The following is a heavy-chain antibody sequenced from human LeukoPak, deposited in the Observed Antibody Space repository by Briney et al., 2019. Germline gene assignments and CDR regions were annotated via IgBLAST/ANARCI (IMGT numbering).Heavy chain of an antibody. V-gene: IGHV4-61*01. D-gene: IGHD2-15*01. CDR1: GGSVSSGSYY. J-gene: IGHJ5*02. CDR3: ARGGECSGGSCYLFNWFDP. CDR2: IYYSGST. Sequence: SETLSLTCTVSGGSVSSGSYYWSWIRQPPGKGLEWIGYIYYSGSTYYNPSLKSRVTISVDTSKNQFSLKLSSVTAADTAVYYCARGGECSGGSCYLFNWFDPWGQGTLVTVSS.